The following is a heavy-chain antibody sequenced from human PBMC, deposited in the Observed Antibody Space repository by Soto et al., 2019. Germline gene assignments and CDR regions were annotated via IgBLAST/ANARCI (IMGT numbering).Heavy chain of an antibody. CDR1: GGSFSGYY. J-gene: IGHJ5*02. CDR2: INHSGST. V-gene: IGHV4-34*01. CDR3: ARGVPFDP. Sequence: QVQLQQWGAGLLKPSETLSLTCAVYGGSFSGYYWSWIRQPPGKGLEWIGEINHSGSTNYNPSLKSRVTISVDTSKNQCSLKLSSVTAADTAVYYCARGVPFDPWGQGTLVTVSS.